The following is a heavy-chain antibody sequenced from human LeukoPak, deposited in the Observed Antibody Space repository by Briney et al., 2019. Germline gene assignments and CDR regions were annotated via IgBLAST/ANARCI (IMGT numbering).Heavy chain of an antibody. Sequence: GGSLRLSCAASGFTFDDYAMHWVRQAPGEGLEWVSGISWNSGSIGYADSVKGRFTISRDNAKNSLYLQMNSLRAEDTALYYCAKVSGRSLSYNWFDPWAQGTLVTVSS. CDR3: AKVSGRSLSYNWFDP. CDR2: ISWNSGSI. V-gene: IGHV3-9*01. CDR1: GFTFDDYA. D-gene: IGHD6-13*01. J-gene: IGHJ5*02.